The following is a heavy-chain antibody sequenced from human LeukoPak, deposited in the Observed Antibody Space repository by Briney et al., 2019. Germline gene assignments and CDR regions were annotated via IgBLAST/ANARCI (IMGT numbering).Heavy chain of an antibody. CDR2: ISSSGTTI. CDR3: ARVWGLAVAGGEIEY. V-gene: IGHV3-48*02. Sequence: GGSLRLSCAASGFTFSSYSMNWVRQAPGKGLEWVSYISSSGTTIYYADSVKGRFTTSRDKAKNSLYLQMNSLRDEDTAVYYCARVWGLAVAGGEIEYWGQGTLVSVSS. J-gene: IGHJ4*02. D-gene: IGHD6-13*01. CDR1: GFTFSSYS.